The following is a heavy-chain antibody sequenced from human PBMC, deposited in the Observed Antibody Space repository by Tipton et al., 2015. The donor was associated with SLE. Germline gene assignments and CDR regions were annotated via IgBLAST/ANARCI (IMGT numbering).Heavy chain of an antibody. CDR2: ISYDGSNK. J-gene: IGHJ6*02. V-gene: IGHV3-30*04. D-gene: IGHD6-13*01. Sequence: SLRLSCAASGFTFSSYAMHWVRQAPGKGLEWVAVISYDGSNKYYADSVKGRFTISRDNSKNTLYLQMNSLRAEDTGVYYCARTLSSPPYGMDVWGQGTTVTVPS. CDR1: GFTFSSYA. CDR3: ARTLSSPPYGMDV.